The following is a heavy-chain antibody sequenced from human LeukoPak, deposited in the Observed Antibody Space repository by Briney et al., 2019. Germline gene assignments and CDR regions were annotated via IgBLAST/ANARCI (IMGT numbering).Heavy chain of an antibody. CDR3: ARDKYYDYVWGSYRPDY. CDR2: INPNSGGT. Sequence: ASVKVSCKVSGYTFTDYYMHWVQQAPGQGLEWMGRINPNSGGTNYAQKFQGRVTMTRDTSISTAYMELSRLRYDDTAVYYCARDKYYDYVWGSYRPDYWGQGTLVTVSS. V-gene: IGHV1-2*06. J-gene: IGHJ4*02. D-gene: IGHD3-16*02. CDR1: GYTFTDYY.